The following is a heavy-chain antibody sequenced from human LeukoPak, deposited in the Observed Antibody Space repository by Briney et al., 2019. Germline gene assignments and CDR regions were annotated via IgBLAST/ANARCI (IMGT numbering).Heavy chain of an antibody. CDR3: ARGSQWNVQH. CDR1: GFTVSSNY. D-gene: IGHD1-1*01. Sequence: GGSLRLSCAASGFTVSSNYMSWVRQAPGEGLEWVSVIYSGSSTYYADSVKGRFTISRDNAKNSLYLQMNSLRAEDTAVYECARGSQWNVQHWGQSPLVTVSS. V-gene: IGHV3-53*01. J-gene: IGHJ1*01. CDR2: IYSGSST.